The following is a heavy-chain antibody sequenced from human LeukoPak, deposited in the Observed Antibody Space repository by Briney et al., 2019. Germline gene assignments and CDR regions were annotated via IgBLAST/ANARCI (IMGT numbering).Heavy chain of an antibody. CDR3: ARDPYYDILTGYPQNY. CDR1: GFTFSSYS. D-gene: IGHD3-9*01. CDR2: ISSSSSYI. V-gene: IGHV3-21*01. J-gene: IGHJ4*02. Sequence: GGSLRLSCAASGFTFSSYSMNWVRQAPGKGLEWVSSISSSSSYIHYADSVKGRFTISRDNAKNSLYLQMNSLRAEATAVYYCARDPYYDILTGYPQNYWGQGTLVTVSS.